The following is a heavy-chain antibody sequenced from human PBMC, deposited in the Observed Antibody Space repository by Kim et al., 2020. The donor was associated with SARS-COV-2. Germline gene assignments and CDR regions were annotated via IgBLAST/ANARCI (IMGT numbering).Heavy chain of an antibody. Sequence: GGSLRLSCRASGFMLSPYWMHWVRQAPGKGLEWVSRLNTDGSTTTFGDAVAGRFAVSRDNVRKTTFLQMNSLRPDDSAVYYCARALCTTKNCYPDLWG. CDR1: GFMLSPYW. D-gene: IGHD2-21*02. CDR2: LNTDGSTT. V-gene: IGHV3-74*03. CDR3: ARALCTTKNCYPDL. J-gene: IGHJ5*02.